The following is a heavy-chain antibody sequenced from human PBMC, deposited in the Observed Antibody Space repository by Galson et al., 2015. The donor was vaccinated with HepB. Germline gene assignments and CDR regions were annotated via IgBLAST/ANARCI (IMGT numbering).Heavy chain of an antibody. J-gene: IGHJ4*02. D-gene: IGHD3-10*01. CDR1: GGSISSRSYY. V-gene: IGHV4-39*01. CDR3: AKNSGGRGDY. Sequence: LSLTCTVSGGSISSRSYYWGWIRQPPGKGLEWIGSIYYSGSTYYNPSLKSRVTISVDTSKNQFSLKLSSVTAADTAVYYCAKNSGGRGDYWGQGTLVTVSS. CDR2: IYYSGST.